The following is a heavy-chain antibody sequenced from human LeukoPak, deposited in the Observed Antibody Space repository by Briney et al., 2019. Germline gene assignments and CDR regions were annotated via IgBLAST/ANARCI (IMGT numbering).Heavy chain of an antibody. J-gene: IGHJ6*04. D-gene: IGHD1-26*01. Sequence: PGGSLRLSCSASGFTFDDYGMSWVRQAPGKGLEGVSGINWNGGSTGYAYSVTGRFTISRYNAKNSVYLQMNSLRVEDTAVYYCARDSGRYGYYMDVWGKGNTVTVSS. CDR3: ARDSGRYGYYMDV. V-gene: IGHV3-20*04. CDR1: GFTFDDYG. CDR2: INWNGGST.